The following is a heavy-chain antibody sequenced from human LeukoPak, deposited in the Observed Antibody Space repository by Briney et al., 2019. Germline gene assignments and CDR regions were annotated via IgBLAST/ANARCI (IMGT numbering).Heavy chain of an antibody. CDR1: GFTLADLS. V-gene: IGHV1-24*01. J-gene: IGHJ6*03. CDR3: ATGVFCATTTCPGYQHFYYFMDV. D-gene: IGHD2-2*01. CDR2: FERKNGDT. Sequence: ASVKVSCKVSGFTLADLSMHWVRQGPGKGLEWVGGFERKNGDTIYAQRFRGRVTLTEDTSTGTAYMDLSSLSADDTAVYYCATGVFCATTTCPGYQHFYYFMDVWGKGTTVTVSS.